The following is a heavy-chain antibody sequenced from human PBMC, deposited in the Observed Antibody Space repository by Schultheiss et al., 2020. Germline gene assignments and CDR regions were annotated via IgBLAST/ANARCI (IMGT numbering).Heavy chain of an antibody. V-gene: IGHV4-39*07. CDR3: ARRTVDTAMDIGMDV. D-gene: IGHD5-18*01. CDR1: GGSISSSSYY. CDR2: IYYSGST. J-gene: IGHJ6*02. Sequence: SETLSLTCTVSGGSISSSSYYWGWIRQPPGKGLEWIGSIYYSGSTYYNPSLKSRVTISVDTSKNQFSLKLSSVTAADTAVYYCARRTVDTAMDIGMDVWGQGTTVTVLL.